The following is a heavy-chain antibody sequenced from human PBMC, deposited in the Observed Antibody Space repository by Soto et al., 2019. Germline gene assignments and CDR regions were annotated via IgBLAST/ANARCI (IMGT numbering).Heavy chain of an antibody. Sequence: PGGSLRLSCAASGFTFGSYAMSWVRQAPGKGLEWVSAISGSGGSTYYADSVKGRFTISRDNSKNTLYLQMNSLRAEDTAVYYCAKEASHCSSTSCYRVSWFDPWGQGTLVTVSS. CDR2: ISGSGGST. V-gene: IGHV3-23*01. J-gene: IGHJ5*02. CDR3: AKEASHCSSTSCYRVSWFDP. D-gene: IGHD2-2*01. CDR1: GFTFGSYA.